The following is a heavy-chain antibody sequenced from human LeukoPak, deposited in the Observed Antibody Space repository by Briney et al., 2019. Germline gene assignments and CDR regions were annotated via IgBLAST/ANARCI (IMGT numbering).Heavy chain of an antibody. CDR3: AKARSGYGLDN. CDR2: ISYSGGAT. D-gene: IGHD3-22*01. V-gene: IGHV3-23*01. CDR1: GFTFSSYA. Sequence: GGSLRLSCAASGFTFSSYAMSWVRQAPGKGLEWVSTISYSGGATYYADSVQGRFTISRDNSKNTLYLRMDSLRAEDTAIYYCAKARSGYGLDNWGQGTLVTVSS. J-gene: IGHJ4*02.